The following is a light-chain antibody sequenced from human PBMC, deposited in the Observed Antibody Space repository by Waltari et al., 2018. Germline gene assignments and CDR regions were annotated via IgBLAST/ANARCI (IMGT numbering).Light chain of an antibody. Sequence: QSALPQPASVSGSPGQSITISCTAVNSNVSSLHFVSWYQHHPGRNPRLLIYEISQRPSGISNRFSGSKSGNTASLTISGLQPEDEADYFCCSFAGYGIYVFGSGTQVSVL. V-gene: IGLV2-23*02. J-gene: IGLJ1*01. CDR1: NSNVSSLHF. CDR2: EIS. CDR3: CSFAGYGIYV.